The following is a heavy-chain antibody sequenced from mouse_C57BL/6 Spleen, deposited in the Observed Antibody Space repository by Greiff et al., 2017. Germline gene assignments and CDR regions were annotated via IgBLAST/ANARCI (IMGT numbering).Heavy chain of an antibody. CDR2: ISDGGSYT. CDR1: GFTFSSYA. V-gene: IGHV5-4*01. J-gene: IGHJ4*01. Sequence: DVKLVESGGGLVKPGGSLKLSCAASGFTFSSYAMSWVRQTPEKRLEWVATISDGGSYTYYPDNVKGRFAISRDNAKNNLYLQMSDLKSEDKAMYYCARDGGDYYAMDYWGQGTSVTVSS. CDR3: ARDGGDYYAMDY.